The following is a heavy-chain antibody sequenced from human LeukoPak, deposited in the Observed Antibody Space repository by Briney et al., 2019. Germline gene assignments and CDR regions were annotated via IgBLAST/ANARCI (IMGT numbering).Heavy chain of an antibody. CDR2: INPNSGGT. D-gene: IGHD2-2*01. V-gene: IGHV1-2*06. Sequence: ASVKVSCKASGYTFTGYYMHWVRQAPGQGLEWMGRINPNSGGTNYAQKFQGRVTMTRDTSISTAYMEPSRLRSDDTAVYYCAKEQDIVVVPAGFDPWGQGTLVTVSS. CDR1: GYTFTGYY. J-gene: IGHJ5*02. CDR3: AKEQDIVVVPAGFDP.